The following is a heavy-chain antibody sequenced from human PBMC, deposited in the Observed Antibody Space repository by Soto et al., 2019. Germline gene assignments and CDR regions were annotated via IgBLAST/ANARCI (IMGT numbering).Heavy chain of an antibody. D-gene: IGHD2-15*01. CDR3: ATGYYIRRYYFAY. CDR2: TYYRSKWYN. V-gene: IGHV6-1*01. CDR1: WRSLSGSSVV. J-gene: IGHJ4*02. Sequence: WQSVSLICGISWRSLSGSSVVWNWVRQSPARGLEWLGRTYYRSKWYNDYAVSVKSRIAINPDTSRNQSSLQLNSVTPEDTAVYYCATGYYIRRYYFAYPGQGTLVPGSS.